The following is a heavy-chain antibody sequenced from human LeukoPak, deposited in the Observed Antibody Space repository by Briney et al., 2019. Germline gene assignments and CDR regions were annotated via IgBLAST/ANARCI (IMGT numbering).Heavy chain of an antibody. CDR2: IYPGYSDT. V-gene: IGHV5-51*01. D-gene: IGHD3-10*01. CDR1: GYSFTSYW. Sequence: GESLKISCKGSGYSFTSYWIGWVRPVPGKGLEWMGIIYPGYSDTRYSPSFQGQVTISADKYISTAYLQWSSMKASDTAMYYCERENYGSGSDNTIYYYYMDVWGKGTTVTVSS. CDR3: ERENYGSGSDNTIYYYYMDV. J-gene: IGHJ6*03.